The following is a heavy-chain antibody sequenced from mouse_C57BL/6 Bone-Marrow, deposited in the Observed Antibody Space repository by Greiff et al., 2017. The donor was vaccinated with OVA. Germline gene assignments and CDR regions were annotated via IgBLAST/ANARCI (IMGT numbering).Heavy chain of an antibody. J-gene: IGHJ4*01. Sequence: VKLVESGPGLVQPSQSLSITCTVSGFSLTSYGVHWVRQSPGKGLEWLGVIWRGGSTDYNAAFMSRLSITKDNSKSQVFFKMNSLQADDTAIYYCANYDYDEGWAMDYWGQGTSVTVSS. CDR1: GFSLTSYG. V-gene: IGHV2-5*01. CDR2: IWRGGST. D-gene: IGHD2-4*01. CDR3: ANYDYDEGWAMDY.